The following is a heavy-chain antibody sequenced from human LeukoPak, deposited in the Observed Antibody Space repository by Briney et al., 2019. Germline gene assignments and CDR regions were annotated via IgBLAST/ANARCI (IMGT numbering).Heavy chain of an antibody. CDR2: IYYSGST. V-gene: IGHV4-59*01. CDR3: ARAQYSSGWRDAFDI. D-gene: IGHD6-19*01. Sequence: SETLSLTCTVSGGSISSYYWSWIRQPPGKGLEWIGYIYYSGSTNYNPSLKSRVTISVDTSKNQFSLKLSSVTAADTAVYYCARAQYSSGWRDAFDIWDQGTMVTVSS. CDR1: GGSISSYY. J-gene: IGHJ3*02.